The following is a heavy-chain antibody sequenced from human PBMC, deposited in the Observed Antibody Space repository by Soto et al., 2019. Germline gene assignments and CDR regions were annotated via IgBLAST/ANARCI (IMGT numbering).Heavy chain of an antibody. V-gene: IGHV4-30-4*01. D-gene: IGHD2-15*01. CDR2: IYKSTTT. CDR1: GDSISTVDYF. CDR3: ARGRYCLTGRCFPNWFDS. Sequence: SETLSLTCSVSGDSISTVDYFWACIRQPPGQALEYIGYIYKSTTTYYNPSFESRVAISLDTSKSQFSLTVTSVTAADTAVYFCARGRYCLTGRCFPNWFDSWGQGTLVTVSS. J-gene: IGHJ5*01.